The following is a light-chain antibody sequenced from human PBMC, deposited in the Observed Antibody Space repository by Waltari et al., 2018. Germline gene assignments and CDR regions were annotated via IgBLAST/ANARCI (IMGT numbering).Light chain of an antibody. CDR3: AAWDDSLNVVV. Sequence: QSLLTQPPSASGTPGQRVTISCSGSSSNIGSNTVNWYQQLPGTAPKLLIYSNNQRPSGVPDRFCVSKSGTSASLAISGLQSEDEADYYCAAWDDSLNVVVFGGGTKLTVL. CDR1: SSNIGSNT. V-gene: IGLV1-44*01. J-gene: IGLJ2*01. CDR2: SNN.